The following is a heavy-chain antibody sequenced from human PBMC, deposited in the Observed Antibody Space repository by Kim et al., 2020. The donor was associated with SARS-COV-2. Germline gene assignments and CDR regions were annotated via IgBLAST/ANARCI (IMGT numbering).Heavy chain of an antibody. V-gene: IGHV3-53*01. J-gene: IGHJ3*02. CDR1: GFTVSSNY. CDR3: AREKGQLGIGAFDI. CDR2: IYSGGST. Sequence: GGSLRLSCAASGFTVSSNYMSWVRQAPGKGLEWVSVIYSGGSTYYAASVKGRFTISRDNSKNTLYLQMNSLRAEDTAVYYCAREKGQLGIGAFDIWGQGTMVTVSS. D-gene: IGHD7-27*01.